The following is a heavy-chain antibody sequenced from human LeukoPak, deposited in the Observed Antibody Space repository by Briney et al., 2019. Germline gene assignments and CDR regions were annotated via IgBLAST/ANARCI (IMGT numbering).Heavy chain of an antibody. CDR3: ARSGSSWYWSSVDY. D-gene: IGHD6-13*01. CDR2: IYYSGST. V-gene: IGHV4-31*03. CDR1: GGSISSGGYY. Sequence: PSETLSLTCTVSGGSISSGGYYWGWIRQQPGKGLEWIGYIYYSGSTYYNPSLKSRVTISVDTSKNQFSLKLSSVTAADTAVYYCARSGSSWYWSSVDYWGQGTLVTVSS. J-gene: IGHJ4*02.